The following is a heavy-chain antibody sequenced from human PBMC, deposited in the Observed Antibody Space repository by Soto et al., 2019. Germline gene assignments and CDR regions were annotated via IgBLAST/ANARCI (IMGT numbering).Heavy chain of an antibody. CDR1: GGSFTSFI. D-gene: IGHD2-15*01. CDR3: AKSANTGSATPSYYGMDV. Sequence: QVQLVQSGAEVKKPGSSVKVSCKASGGSFTSFIVTWVRQAPGQGLEWMGRIIPVLDVECYAQKFQGRLTITADKSTNTAYMELRRLRSEDTAVYYCAKSANTGSATPSYYGMDVWGLGTTVTVSS. J-gene: IGHJ6*02. CDR2: IIPVLDVE. V-gene: IGHV1-69*02.